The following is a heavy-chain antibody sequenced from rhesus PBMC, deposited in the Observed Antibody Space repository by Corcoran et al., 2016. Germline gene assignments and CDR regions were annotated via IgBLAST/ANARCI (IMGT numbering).Heavy chain of an antibody. CDR1: GGSISSSNW. D-gene: IGHD2-33*01. V-gene: IGHV4-65*01. Sequence: QVQLQESGPGLVKPSETLSLTCAVSGGSISSSNWWSWLRQPPGKGLAWIGYISGSSGSTYYNPSLKSRVTISTDTSKNQFSLKLSSVTAADTAVYYCARDTPRRGYSYGLDSWGQGVVVTVSS. CDR2: ISGSSGST. J-gene: IGHJ6*01. CDR3: ARDTPRRGYSYGLDS.